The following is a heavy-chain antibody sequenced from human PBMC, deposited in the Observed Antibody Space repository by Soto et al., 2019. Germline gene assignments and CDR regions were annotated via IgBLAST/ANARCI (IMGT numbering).Heavy chain of an antibody. Sequence: GGSLRLSCAASGFTFSNAWMSWVRQAPGKGLEWVGRIKSKTDGGTTDYAAPVKGRFTISRADSKNTLYLQMNSLKTEDTAVYYCTIDESSSSAICPYYGLDVLGKGNTVSVAS. CDR2: IKSKTDGGTT. J-gene: IGHJ6*04. V-gene: IGHV3-15*01. CDR3: TIDESSSSAICPYYGLDV. D-gene: IGHD2-2*01. CDR1: GFTFSNAW.